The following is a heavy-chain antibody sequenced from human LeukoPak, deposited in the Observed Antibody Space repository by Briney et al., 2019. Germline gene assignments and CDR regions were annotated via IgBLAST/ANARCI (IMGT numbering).Heavy chain of an antibody. CDR3: VKDTGGWRGFDY. J-gene: IGHJ4*02. Sequence: GGSLRLSCAASGFTFDRNSMHWVRQAPGKGLEWVALIYGGGGTTYYADTVKGRFTISRDNRKNSLYLQMNSLRTEDTAFYYCVKDTGGWRGFDYWGQGTLVTVSS. CDR1: GFTFDRNS. V-gene: IGHV3-43*01. CDR2: IYGGGGTT. D-gene: IGHD3-10*01.